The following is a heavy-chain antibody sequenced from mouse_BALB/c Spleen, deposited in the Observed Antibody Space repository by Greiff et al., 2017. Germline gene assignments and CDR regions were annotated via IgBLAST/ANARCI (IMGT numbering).Heavy chain of an antibody. CDR1: GFNIKDTY. V-gene: IGHV14-3*02. Sequence: EVKLVESGAELVKPGASVKLSCTASGFNIKDTYMHWVKQRPEQGLEWIGWIDPENGNTIYDPKFQGKASITADTSSNTAYLQLSSLTSEDTAVYYCASYHYYAMDYWGQGTSVTVSS. CDR2: IDPENGNT. J-gene: IGHJ4*01. CDR3: ASYHYYAMDY.